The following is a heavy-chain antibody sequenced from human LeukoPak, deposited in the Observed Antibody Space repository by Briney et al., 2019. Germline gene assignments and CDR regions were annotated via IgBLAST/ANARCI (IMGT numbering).Heavy chain of an antibody. V-gene: IGHV3-53*01. D-gene: IGHD3-10*01. CDR3: AKGRDRYYGSGSSIY. J-gene: IGHJ4*02. CDR1: GFTFSSNY. CDR2: IYSGGST. Sequence: GGSLRLSCAASGFTFSSNYMSWVRQAPGKGLEWVSVIYSGGSTYYTDSVKGRVTISRDNSKNTLSLPRTSLRAEDTAVYYCAKGRDRYYGSGSSIYWGQGTLVTVSS.